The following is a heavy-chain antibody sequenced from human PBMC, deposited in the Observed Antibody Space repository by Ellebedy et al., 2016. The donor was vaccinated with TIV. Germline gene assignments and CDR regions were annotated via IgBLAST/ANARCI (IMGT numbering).Heavy chain of an antibody. Sequence: MPSETLSLTCALSGASFTDYYWTWIRQTPEKGLEWSGEINHTGNTNYNPSLKSRVTISADTSKNQFSLRLTSVTAADTAVYYCARGPYNWNFRGYWYGLGVWGQGTTVIVSS. CDR2: INHTGNT. V-gene: IGHV4-34*01. J-gene: IGHJ6*02. CDR3: ARGPYNWNFRGYWYGLGV. CDR1: GASFTDYY. D-gene: IGHD1-1*01.